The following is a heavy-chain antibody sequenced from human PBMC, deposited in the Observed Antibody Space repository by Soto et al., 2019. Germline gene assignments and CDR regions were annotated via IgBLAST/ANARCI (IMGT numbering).Heavy chain of an antibody. CDR2: IYPSDSDT. J-gene: IGHJ4*02. Sequence: GESLKISCKGSGYNFAGYWIAWVRQMPGKGLELMGIIYPSDSDTRYRPSFQGQVTISADKSISSAYLQWSSLGASDTARYYCARGGVSTRTFDYWGQGTPVTVSS. CDR1: GYNFAGYW. D-gene: IGHD3-3*01. CDR3: ARGGVSTRTFDY. V-gene: IGHV5-51*01.